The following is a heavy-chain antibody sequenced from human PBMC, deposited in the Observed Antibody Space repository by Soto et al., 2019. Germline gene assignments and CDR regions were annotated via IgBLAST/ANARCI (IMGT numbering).Heavy chain of an antibody. CDR2: ISGSGGST. J-gene: IGHJ4*02. CDR1: GFTFSSYA. V-gene: IGHV3-23*01. D-gene: IGHD4-17*01. CDR3: AKLGNGYGDAYFDY. Sequence: GGSLRLSCAASGFTFSSYAMSWVRQAPGKGLEWVSAISGSGGSTYFADSVKGRFTISRDNSKNTLYLQMNSLRAEDTAVYYCAKLGNGYGDAYFDYWGQGTLVTVSS.